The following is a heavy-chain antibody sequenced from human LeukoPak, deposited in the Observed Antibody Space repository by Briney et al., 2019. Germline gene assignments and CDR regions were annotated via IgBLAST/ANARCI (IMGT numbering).Heavy chain of an antibody. CDR3: ARQARGVYLDY. CDR2: IYYSGST. J-gene: IGHJ4*02. V-gene: IGHV4-59*08. Sequence: SGTVSLTCTVSGGSISSYYWSWIRQPPGKGLEWIGYIYYSGSTNYNPSLKSRVTISVDTSKNQFSLKLSSVTAADTAVYYCARQARGVYLDYWGQGTLVSVSS. CDR1: GGSISSYY. D-gene: IGHD2-8*01.